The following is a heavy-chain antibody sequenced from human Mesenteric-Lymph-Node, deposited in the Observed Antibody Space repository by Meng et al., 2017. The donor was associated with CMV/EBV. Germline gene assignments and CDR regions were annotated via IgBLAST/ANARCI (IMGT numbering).Heavy chain of an antibody. Sequence: QPHLQASGPGLVKPSESLPLTLTASGGSISSSSYYWGWIRQPPGKGLEWIGGIYYSGSTYYNPSLKSRVTISVDTSKNQFSLKLSSVTAADTAVYYCARPHYYGSGSSPWFDPWGQGTLVTVSS. J-gene: IGHJ5*02. CDR2: IYYSGST. CDR3: ARPHYYGSGSSPWFDP. CDR1: GGSISSSSYY. V-gene: IGHV4-39*01. D-gene: IGHD3-10*01.